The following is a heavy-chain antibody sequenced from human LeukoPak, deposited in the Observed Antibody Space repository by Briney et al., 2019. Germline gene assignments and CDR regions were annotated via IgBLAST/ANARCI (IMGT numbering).Heavy chain of an antibody. J-gene: IGHJ4*02. CDR2: INHSGST. Sequence: KPSEALSLTCAVYGGSFSGYYWSWIRQPPGKGLEWIGEINHSGSTNYNPSLKSRVTISVDTSKNQFSLKLSSVTAADTAVYYCARLHGYSSSWYVDYFDYWGQGTLVTVSS. V-gene: IGHV4-34*01. CDR3: ARLHGYSSSWYVDYFDY. CDR1: GGSFSGYY. D-gene: IGHD6-13*01.